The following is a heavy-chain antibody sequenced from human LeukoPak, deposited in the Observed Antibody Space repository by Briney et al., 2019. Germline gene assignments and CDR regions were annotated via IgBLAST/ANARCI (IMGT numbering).Heavy chain of an antibody. D-gene: IGHD1-26*01. CDR2: ISSSSSYI. Sequence: GGSLRLSCVASGFTFSSYSMNWVRQAPGKGLEWVSSISSSSSYIYYADSVKGRFTISRDNAKNSLYLQMNSLRAEDTAVYYCARDASRLLHSDSDYWGQGTLVTVSS. CDR1: GFTFSSYS. V-gene: IGHV3-21*01. J-gene: IGHJ4*02. CDR3: ARDASRLLHSDSDY.